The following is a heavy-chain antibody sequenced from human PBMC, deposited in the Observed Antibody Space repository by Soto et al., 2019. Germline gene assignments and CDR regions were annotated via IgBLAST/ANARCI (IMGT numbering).Heavy chain of an antibody. CDR1: GFTFSSYA. CDR2: ISYDGSNK. D-gene: IGHD1-26*01. J-gene: IGHJ4*02. V-gene: IGHV3-30-3*01. CDR3: ARDRLRIVVTPDGADY. Sequence: GGSLRLSCAASGFTFSSYAMHWVRQAPGKGLEWVAVISYDGSNKYYADSVKGRFTISRDNSKNTLYLQMNSLRAEDTAVYYCARDRLRIVVTPDGADYWGQGT.